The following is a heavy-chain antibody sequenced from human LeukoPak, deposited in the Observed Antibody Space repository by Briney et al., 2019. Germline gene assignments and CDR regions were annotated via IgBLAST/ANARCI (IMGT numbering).Heavy chain of an antibody. CDR3: ARVLGSYSNY. Sequence: GSLRLSCAASGFTFSSYAMHWVRQAPGKGLEWVAVISYDGSSKYYADSVKGRFTISRDNSKNTLYLQMNSLRAEETAVYSCARVLGSYSNYGGQGPLVTVPS. D-gene: IGHD3-10*01. J-gene: IGHJ4*02. CDR1: GFTFSSYA. V-gene: IGHV3-30-3*01. CDR2: ISYDGSSK.